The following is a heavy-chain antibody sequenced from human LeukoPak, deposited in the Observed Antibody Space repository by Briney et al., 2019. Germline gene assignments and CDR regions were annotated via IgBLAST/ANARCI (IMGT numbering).Heavy chain of an antibody. CDR3: ERDPPFGGGWSKNSFDS. CDR2: ISYDGGNI. Sequence: PGGSLRLSCAPSGFTFDNYAMHWVRQAPGKGLEWVALISYDGGNIYYADSVQGRFTISRDNSKNTLYLQMNSLRPEDTAVYYCERDPPFGGGWSKNSFDSWGKGTLVTVS. CDR1: GFTFDNYA. J-gene: IGHJ4*02. D-gene: IGHD6-19*01. V-gene: IGHV3-30*04.